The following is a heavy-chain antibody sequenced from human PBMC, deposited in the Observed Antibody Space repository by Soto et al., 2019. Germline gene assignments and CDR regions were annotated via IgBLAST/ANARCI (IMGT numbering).Heavy chain of an antibody. D-gene: IGHD6-13*01. V-gene: IGHV4-30-4*08. J-gene: IGHJ6*02. Sequence: RLEESGPGLVKPAQTLSLSCNVTGHSISNIDSFWTWIRQPPGKGLEWLGYISNFGTTDYKPSLKSRLTISLDRSKNQISLELTSVTAADTAVYYCVRDVGIAASGTSGNDYFYGIAVWGQGTTVIVSS. CDR3: VRDVGIAASGTSGNDYFYGIAV. CDR2: ISNFGTT. CDR1: GHSISNIDSF.